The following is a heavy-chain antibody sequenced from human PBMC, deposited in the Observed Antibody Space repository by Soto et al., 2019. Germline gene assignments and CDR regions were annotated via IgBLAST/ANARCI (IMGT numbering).Heavy chain of an antibody. CDR1: GFTFSSYG. Sequence: GGSLRLSCAASGFTFSSYGMHWVRQAPGKGLEWVAVISYDGSNKYYADSVKGRFTISRDNSKNTLYLQMNSLRAEDTAVYYCAKGTQWLKLGYYFDYWGQGTLVTVSS. CDR3: AKGTQWLKLGYYFDY. V-gene: IGHV3-30*18. D-gene: IGHD6-19*01. J-gene: IGHJ4*02. CDR2: ISYDGSNK.